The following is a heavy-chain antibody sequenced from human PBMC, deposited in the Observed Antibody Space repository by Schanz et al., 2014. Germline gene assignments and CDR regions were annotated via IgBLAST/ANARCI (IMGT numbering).Heavy chain of an antibody. J-gene: IGHJ4*02. Sequence: EVQLVQSGGGLVQPGGSLRLSCAASGFTFSAYYMDWVRQAPGKGLEWVIVISGSGGSTYYADSVRGRFTMSRDNSKNTVHLQMSSLRVEDTAVYYCARVDSSGYFFDNWGQGTRVTVSS. V-gene: IGHV3-23*04. D-gene: IGHD3-22*01. CDR1: GFTFSAYY. CDR3: ARVDSSGYFFDN. CDR2: ISGSGGST.